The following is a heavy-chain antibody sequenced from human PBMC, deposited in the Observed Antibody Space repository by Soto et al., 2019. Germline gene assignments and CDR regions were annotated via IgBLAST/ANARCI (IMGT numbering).Heavy chain of an antibody. V-gene: IGHV1-46*01. D-gene: IGHD3-3*01. CDR1: GYTFTNYY. Sequence: ASVKVSCKASGYTFTNYYIHWVRQAPGQGLEWMGIINPSGGSTSYAQKFRGRVTMTRDTSTSTVNMELSSLRSEDTAVYYCARDWRGYSPIANFEYGMDVCGQGTTVTVSS. CDR3: ARDWRGYSPIANFEYGMDV. J-gene: IGHJ6*02. CDR2: INPSGGST.